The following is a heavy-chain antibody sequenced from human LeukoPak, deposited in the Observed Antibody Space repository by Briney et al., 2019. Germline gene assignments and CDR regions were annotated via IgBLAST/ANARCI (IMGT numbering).Heavy chain of an antibody. J-gene: IGHJ6*03. D-gene: IGHD3-16*01. CDR2: FDSEDGET. CDR3: AREGGYYYYMDV. CDR1: GYTLTEVS. V-gene: IGHV1-24*01. Sequence: ASGKVSCKVSGYTLTEVSMHWVRQAPGKGLEWMGCFDSEDGETTYAKKFQGRVNITEATSPDTARMELRSLRSDDTAVYYCAREGGYYYYMDVWGKGTTVTVSS.